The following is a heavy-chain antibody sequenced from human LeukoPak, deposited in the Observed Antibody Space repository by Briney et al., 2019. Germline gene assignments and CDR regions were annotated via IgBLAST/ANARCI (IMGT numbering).Heavy chain of an antibody. Sequence: SVKVSCKASGGTFSSYAISWVRQAPGQGLEWMGGIIPIFGTANYAQKFQGRVTITADESTSTAYMELSSLRSEDTAVYYCARGGYDSWFDPWGQGTLGTVSS. V-gene: IGHV1-69*13. CDR2: IIPIFGTA. CDR3: ARGGYDSWFDP. J-gene: IGHJ5*02. CDR1: GGTFSSYA. D-gene: IGHD5-12*01.